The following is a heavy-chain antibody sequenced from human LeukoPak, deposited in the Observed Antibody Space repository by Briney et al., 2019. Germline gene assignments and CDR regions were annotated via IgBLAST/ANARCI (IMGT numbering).Heavy chain of an antibody. CDR3: AREAPALYGMDV. CDR2: ISSSSSYI. J-gene: IGHJ6*02. V-gene: IGHV3-21*01. CDR1: GFTFSSYS. Sequence: GGSLRLSCAASGFTFSSYSMNWVRQAPGKGLEWVSSISSSSSYIYYADSVKGRFTISRDNAKNSLYLQMNSLRAEDTAVYYCAREAPALYGMDVWGQGTTVTVSS.